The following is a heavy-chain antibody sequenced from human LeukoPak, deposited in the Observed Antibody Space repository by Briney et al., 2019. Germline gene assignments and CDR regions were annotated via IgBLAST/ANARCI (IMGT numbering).Heavy chain of an antibody. V-gene: IGHV3-23*01. J-gene: IGHJ5*02. CDR1: GFTFSTYA. Sequence: GGSLRLSCGASGFTFSTYAMSWVRQAPGKGLEWVSVISGSGGSTEYADSVKGRFTISRDNSKNTVHLKMNSLRAEDTAVYYCARAHDYDDYVSSWFDPWGPGTLVTVST. CDR2: ISGSGGST. D-gene: IGHD4-17*01. CDR3: ARAHDYDDYVSSWFDP.